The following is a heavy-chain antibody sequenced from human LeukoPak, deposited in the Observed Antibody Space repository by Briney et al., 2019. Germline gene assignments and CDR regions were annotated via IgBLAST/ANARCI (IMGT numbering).Heavy chain of an antibody. CDR3: ARVNYGARFDY. CDR1: GFTFSNFG. J-gene: IGHJ4*02. D-gene: IGHD1-7*01. Sequence: PGGSLRLSCKSSGFTFSNFGIHWVRQAPGKGLEWVAFIRYDGSDKYYVDSVKGRFTISRDNSKDTLFLQMNSLRSEDTAVYYCARVNYGARFDYWGQGTLVTVSS. CDR2: IRYDGSDK. V-gene: IGHV3-30*02.